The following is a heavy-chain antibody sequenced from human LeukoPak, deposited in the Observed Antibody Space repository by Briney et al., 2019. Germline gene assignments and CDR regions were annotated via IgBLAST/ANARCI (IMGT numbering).Heavy chain of an antibody. CDR3: ASNYDSSNYYGFDY. V-gene: IGHV3-21*01. D-gene: IGHD3-22*01. CDR1: GFTFSSYS. CDR2: ISSSSSYI. Sequence: GGSLRLSCAASGFTFSSYSMNWVRQAPGKGLEWVSSISSSSSYIYYADSLKGPFTISRDNAKNSLYLQMNSLRAEDTAVYYCASNYDSSNYYGFDYWGQGTLVTVSS. J-gene: IGHJ4*02.